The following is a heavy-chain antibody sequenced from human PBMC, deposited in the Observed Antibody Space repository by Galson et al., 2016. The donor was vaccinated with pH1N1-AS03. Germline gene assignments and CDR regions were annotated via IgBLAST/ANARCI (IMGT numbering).Heavy chain of an antibody. V-gene: IGHV3-13*01. CDR1: GFTVSTYD. CDR2: IAAVGTT. Sequence: SLRLSCAASGFTVSTYDMHWVRRSAGGGLEWVSLIAAVGTTEYAGSVKGRFTIFRDNVKNSPYLQMNNLRAEDTALYYCAVRGYISNTHGLDVWGKGTTVTVSS. CDR3: AVRGYISNTHGLDV. D-gene: IGHD5-18*01. J-gene: IGHJ6*04.